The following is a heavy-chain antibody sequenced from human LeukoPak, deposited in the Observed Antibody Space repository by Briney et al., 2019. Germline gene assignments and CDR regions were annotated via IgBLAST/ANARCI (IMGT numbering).Heavy chain of an antibody. Sequence: SEILSLTCTVSGGSISSYYWSWIRQPPGKGLEWIGYIYYSGSTNYNPSLKSRVTISVDTSKNQFSLKLSSVTAADTAVYYCAREVRTYYYGSGSSDNWFDPWGQGTLVTVSS. V-gene: IGHV4-59*01. CDR3: AREVRTYYYGSGSSDNWFDP. CDR1: GGSISSYY. D-gene: IGHD3-10*01. J-gene: IGHJ5*02. CDR2: IYYSGST.